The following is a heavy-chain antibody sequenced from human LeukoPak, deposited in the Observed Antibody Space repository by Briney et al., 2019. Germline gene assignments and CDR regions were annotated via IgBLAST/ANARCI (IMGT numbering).Heavy chain of an antibody. CDR1: GFTFSSYS. J-gene: IGHJ4*02. CDR2: ISGSGGST. Sequence: PGGSLRLSCAASGFTFSSYSMNWVRQAPGKGLEWVSAISGSGGSTYYADSVKGRFTISRDNSKNTLYLQMNSLRAEDTAVYYCAKLPRVGATVDYWGQGTLVTVSS. D-gene: IGHD1-26*01. V-gene: IGHV3-23*01. CDR3: AKLPRVGATVDY.